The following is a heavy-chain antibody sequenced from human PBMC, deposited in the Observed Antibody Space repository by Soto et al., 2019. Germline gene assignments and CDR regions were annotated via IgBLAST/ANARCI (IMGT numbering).Heavy chain of an antibody. V-gene: IGHV3-33*01. CDR2: IWYDGSNK. D-gene: IGHD3-3*01. Sequence: QVQLVESGGGVVQPGRSLRLSCAASGFTFSSYGIHWVRQAPGKGLEWVAVIWYDGSNKYYADSVKGRFSISRDNSKNNVHLQMNSLTAEDTAEYHCARDWNGMDVWGQGTTVTVSS. CDR3: ARDWNGMDV. J-gene: IGHJ6*02. CDR1: GFTFSSYG.